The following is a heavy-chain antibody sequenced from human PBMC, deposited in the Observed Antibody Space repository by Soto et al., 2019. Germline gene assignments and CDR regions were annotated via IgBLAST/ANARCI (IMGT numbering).Heavy chain of an antibody. CDR2: ISPDSGDT. D-gene: IGHD6-25*01. CDR3: GREETGSQIVAAVYNGLAA. Sequence: QVQLVQSGGEVKRPGASMKVSCKTSGYNFIKFGITWVRQAPGQGLEWLGWISPDSGDTNYAQKVKGRVTMTADTSTTTVYRELRGLRSDATVMYYCGREETGSQIVAAVYNGLAAGGKGTRVT. CDR1: GYNFIKFG. J-gene: IGHJ6*04. V-gene: IGHV1-18*01.